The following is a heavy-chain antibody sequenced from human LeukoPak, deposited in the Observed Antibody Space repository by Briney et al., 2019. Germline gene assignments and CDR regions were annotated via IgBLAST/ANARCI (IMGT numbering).Heavy chain of an antibody. CDR1: GFTFSSYG. CDR2: ISYDGSNK. Sequence: GGSLRLSCAASGFTFSSYGMHWVRQAPGKGLEWVAVISYDGSNKYYADSVKGRFTISRDNSKNTLYLQMNSLRAEDTAVYYCAKDISRWLQPCFDYWGQGTLVTVSS. V-gene: IGHV3-30*18. CDR3: AKDISRWLQPCFDY. D-gene: IGHD5-24*01. J-gene: IGHJ4*02.